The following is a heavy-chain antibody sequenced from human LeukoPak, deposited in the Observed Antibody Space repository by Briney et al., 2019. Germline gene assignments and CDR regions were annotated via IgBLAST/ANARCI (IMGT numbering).Heavy chain of an antibody. CDR1: GGSFSGYY. J-gene: IGHJ4*02. CDR2: INHSGST. Sequence: PSETLSLTCAVYGGSFSGYYWSWIRQPPGKGLEWIGEINHSGSTNYNPSLKSRVTISVDTSKNQFSLKLSSVTAADTAVYYCARPRGPERNRPYYFDYWGQGTLVTVSS. D-gene: IGHD1-14*01. V-gene: IGHV4-34*01. CDR3: ARPRGPERNRPYYFDY.